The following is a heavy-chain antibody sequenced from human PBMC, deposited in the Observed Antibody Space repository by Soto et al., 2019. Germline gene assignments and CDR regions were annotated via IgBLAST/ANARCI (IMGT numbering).Heavy chain of an antibody. D-gene: IGHD7-27*01. V-gene: IGHV5-51*01. CDR1: GYSFTSYW. CDR2: IYPGDSDT. Sequence: GESVRISCXVSGYSFTSYWVAWVRQVPGKGLEWMGIIYPGDSDTRYSPSFQGQVIMTADRSSDTAYLQWRSLKASDTAMYFCARQPAWGASQLGMDVWGQGTAVTSP. J-gene: IGHJ6*02. CDR3: ARQPAWGASQLGMDV.